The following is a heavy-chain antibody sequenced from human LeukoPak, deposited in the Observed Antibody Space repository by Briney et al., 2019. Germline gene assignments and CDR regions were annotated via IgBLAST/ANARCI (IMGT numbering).Heavy chain of an antibody. J-gene: IGHJ5*02. CDR1: GYTFTGYY. CDR3: ARGGNSGPDPYNWFDP. D-gene: IGHD6-13*01. V-gene: IGHV1-2*02. CDR2: INPNSGGT. Sequence: ASVKVSCKASGYTFTGYYMHWVRQAPGQGLEWMGWINPNSGGTNYAQKFQGRVTMTRDTSISTAYMELSRLRSDDTAVYYCARGGNSGPDPYNWFDPWGQGTLVTVSS.